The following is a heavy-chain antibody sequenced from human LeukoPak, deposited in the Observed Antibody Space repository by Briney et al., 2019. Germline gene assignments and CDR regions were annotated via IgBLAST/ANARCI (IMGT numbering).Heavy chain of an antibody. Sequence: GGSLRLSCAASGFTFSSYGMHWVRQAPGKGLEWVAFIRYDGSNKYYADSVKGRFTISRDNSKNTLYLQMNSLRAEDTAVYYCAKGMITMVREIRSPFDPWGQGTLVNVSS. D-gene: IGHD3-10*01. V-gene: IGHV3-30*02. CDR1: GFTFSSYG. J-gene: IGHJ5*02. CDR2: IRYDGSNK. CDR3: AKGMITMVREIRSPFDP.